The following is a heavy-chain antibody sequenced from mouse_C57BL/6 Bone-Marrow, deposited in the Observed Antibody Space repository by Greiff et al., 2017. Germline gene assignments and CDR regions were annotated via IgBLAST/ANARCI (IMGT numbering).Heavy chain of an antibody. V-gene: IGHV1-9*01. Sequence: QLQQSGAELMKPGASVKLSCKATGYTFTGYWIEWVKQRPGHGLEWIGEILPGSGSTNDNENVKGKATCTADTSSNTAYMQRSSLTTEDSAIYECARNYDFAWFACWGKGTLGTVSA. D-gene: IGHD2-4*01. CDR3: ARNYDFAWFAC. CDR1: GYTFTGYW. CDR2: ILPGSGST. J-gene: IGHJ3*01.